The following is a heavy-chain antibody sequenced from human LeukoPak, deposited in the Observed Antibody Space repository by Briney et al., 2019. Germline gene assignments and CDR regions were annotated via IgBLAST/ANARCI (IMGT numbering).Heavy chain of an antibody. CDR1: GGSISSSNW. D-gene: IGHD6-19*01. J-gene: IGHJ4*02. Sequence: SETLSLTCAVSGGSISSSNWWSWVRQPPGKGLEWIGEIYHSGSTNYNPSLKSRVTISVDKSKNQFPLKLSSVTAADTAVYYCASMYSSGWYYFDYWGQGTLVTVSS. V-gene: IGHV4-4*02. CDR3: ASMYSSGWYYFDY. CDR2: IYHSGST.